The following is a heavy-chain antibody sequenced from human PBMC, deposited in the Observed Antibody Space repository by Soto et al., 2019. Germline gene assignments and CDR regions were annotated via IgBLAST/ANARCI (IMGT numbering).Heavy chain of an antibody. CDR2: ISYEGRKK. CDR1: GFTFSNYG. D-gene: IGHD3-22*01. J-gene: IGHJ4*02. Sequence: QVQLVESGGGVVQPGRSLRVSCAASGFTFSNYGMHWVRQAPDMRLEWVAAISYEGRKKYYAESVKGRITIARDNSENTVYLQMNRLRAEDTAVYYCTKDPPYSATSGYYIFDYWGQGTLVTVSS. CDR3: TKDPPYSATSGYYIFDY. V-gene: IGHV3-30*18.